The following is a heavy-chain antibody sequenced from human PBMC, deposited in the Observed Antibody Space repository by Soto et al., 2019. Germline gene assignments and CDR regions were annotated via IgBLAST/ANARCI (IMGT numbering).Heavy chain of an antibody. CDR3: ARLDDSSGYYYDAFDI. CDR2: IYYSGST. J-gene: IGHJ3*02. Sequence: SETLSLTCTVSGGSISSYYWSWIRQPPGKGLEWIGYIYYSGSTNYNPSLKSRVTISVDTSKNQFSLRLSSVTAADTAVYYCARLDDSSGYYYDAFDIWGQGAMVTVSS. V-gene: IGHV4-59*01. D-gene: IGHD3-22*01. CDR1: GGSISSYY.